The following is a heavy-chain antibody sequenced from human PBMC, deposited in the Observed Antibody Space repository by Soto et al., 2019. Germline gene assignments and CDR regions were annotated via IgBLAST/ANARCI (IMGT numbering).Heavy chain of an antibody. J-gene: IGHJ4*02. CDR3: ARVRTDSGYSLDY. Sequence: GSLRLSCAASGFTFSDYYMSWIRQAPGKGLEWVSYISSSSSYTNYADSVKGRFTISRDNAKNSLYLQMNSLRAEDTAVYYCARVRTDSGYSLDYWGQGTLVTVSS. CDR1: GFTFSDYY. V-gene: IGHV3-11*06. CDR2: ISSSSSYT. D-gene: IGHD3-22*01.